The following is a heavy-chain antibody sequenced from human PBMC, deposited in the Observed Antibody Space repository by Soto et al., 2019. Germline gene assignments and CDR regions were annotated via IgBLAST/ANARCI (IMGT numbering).Heavy chain of an antibody. Sequence: GGSLRLSCAASGFTFSSYWMSWVRQAPGKGLEWVANIKQDGSEKYYVDSVKGRFTISRDNAKNSLYLQMNSLRAEDTAVYYCERDFPDRYYYYGMDVWGQGTTVTVSS. J-gene: IGHJ6*02. CDR1: GFTFSSYW. V-gene: IGHV3-7*03. CDR3: ERDFPDRYYYYGMDV. CDR2: IKQDGSEK.